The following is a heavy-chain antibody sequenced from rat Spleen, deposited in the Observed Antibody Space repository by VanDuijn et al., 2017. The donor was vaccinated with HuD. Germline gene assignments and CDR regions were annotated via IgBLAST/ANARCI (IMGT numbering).Heavy chain of an antibody. CDR3: ASLYSSYIPYVMDA. V-gene: IGHV3-3*01. J-gene: IGHJ4*01. Sequence: EVQLQESGPGLVKPSQSLSLTCSVTGYSITSSYRWNWIRKFPGNKLEWMGYINSAGSTNYNPSLKSRISITRDTSKNQFFLQVNSVTTEDTATYYCASLYSSYIPYVMDAWGQGASVTVSS. CDR2: INSAGST. D-gene: IGHD1-2*01. CDR1: GYSITSSYR.